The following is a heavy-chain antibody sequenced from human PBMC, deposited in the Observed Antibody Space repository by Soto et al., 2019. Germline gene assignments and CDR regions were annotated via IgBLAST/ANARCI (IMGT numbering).Heavy chain of an antibody. J-gene: IGHJ6*02. V-gene: IGHV3-33*01. CDR2: VWYDGRNK. Sequence: QVQLVESGGGVVQPGRSLRLSCAASGFTFSTYGMNWVRQAPGKGLEWVALVWYDGRNKDYADSVKGRFTISRDNSKNTLYLQMNSLRDEDTAVYYCVRAAGYSGNDYVYYYGMAVWGQGTTVTVSS. D-gene: IGHD5-12*01. CDR1: GFTFSTYG. CDR3: VRAAGYSGNDYVYYYGMAV.